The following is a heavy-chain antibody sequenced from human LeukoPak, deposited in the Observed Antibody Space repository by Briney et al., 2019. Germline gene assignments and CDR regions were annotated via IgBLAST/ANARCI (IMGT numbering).Heavy chain of an antibody. CDR2: ISGSGGSS. CDR1: GFTFNRYA. CDR3: AKDTGIVGGAGAFDY. V-gene: IGHV3-23*01. Sequence: PGGSLRLSCAASGFTFNRYAMSWVRQAPGKGLEWVSTISGSGGSSYHADSVKGRFTISRDNSKNTLYLQMNSLRAEDTAVYYCAKDTGIVGGAGAFDYWGQGTLVTVSS. D-gene: IGHD1-26*01. J-gene: IGHJ4*02.